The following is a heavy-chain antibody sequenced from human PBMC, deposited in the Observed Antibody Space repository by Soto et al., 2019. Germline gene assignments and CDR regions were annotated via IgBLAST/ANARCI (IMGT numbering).Heavy chain of an antibody. CDR2: IYHSGST. J-gene: IGHJ5*02. CDR3: ASRPPYYYGSGSYGFDP. V-gene: IGHV4-30-2*01. CDR1: GGSISSGGYS. D-gene: IGHD3-10*01. Sequence: QLQLQESGSGLVKPSQTLSLTCAVSGGSISSGGYSWSWIRQPPGKGLECIGYIYHSGSTYYNPSLKSRVTISVDRSKNQISLKLSSVTAADTAVYYCASRPPYYYGSGSYGFDPWGQGTLVTVSS.